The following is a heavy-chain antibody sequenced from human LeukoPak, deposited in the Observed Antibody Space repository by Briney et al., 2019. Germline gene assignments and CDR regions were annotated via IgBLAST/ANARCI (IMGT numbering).Heavy chain of an antibody. D-gene: IGHD3-3*01. CDR3: WKSAYYYPAFDI. J-gene: IGHJ3*02. CDR2: ISYDGSNK. CDR1: GFTFSSYG. V-gene: IGHV3-30*18. Sequence: GSLRLSCAASGFTFSSYGMHWVRQAPGKGLEWVAVISYDGSNKYYADSVKGRFTISRDNSKNTLYLQMNSLRAEDTAVYYCWKSAYYYPAFDIWGQGTMVTVSS.